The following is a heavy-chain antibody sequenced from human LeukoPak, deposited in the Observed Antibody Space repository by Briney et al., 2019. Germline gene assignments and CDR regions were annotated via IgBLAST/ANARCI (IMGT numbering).Heavy chain of an antibody. D-gene: IGHD1/OR15-1a*01. J-gene: IGHJ4*02. CDR3: ARDLNNGYIGXDXXFDY. V-gene: IGHV1-18*01. Sequence: GASVKASCKASGYTFTSYGISWVRQAPGQGLEWMGWISAYNGNTNYAQKLQGRVTMTTDTSTSTAYMELRSLRSDDTAVYYCARDLNNGYIGXDXXFDYWGXGTLVTVSS. CDR2: ISAYNGNT. CDR1: GYTFTSYG.